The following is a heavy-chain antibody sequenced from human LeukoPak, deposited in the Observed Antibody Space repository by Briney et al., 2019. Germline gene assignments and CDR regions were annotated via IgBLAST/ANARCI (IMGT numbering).Heavy chain of an antibody. J-gene: IGHJ4*02. CDR2: ISSSGSTI. CDR3: ARAKYYYDSSGLF. V-gene: IGHV3-48*03. D-gene: IGHD3-22*01. Sequence: GGSLRLSCAASGFTFSSYEMNWVRQAPGKGLEWVSYISSSGSTIYYADSVKGRFTISRDNAKNSLYLQMNSLRAEDTAVYYCARAKYYYDSSGLFWGQGTLVTVSS. CDR1: GFTFSSYE.